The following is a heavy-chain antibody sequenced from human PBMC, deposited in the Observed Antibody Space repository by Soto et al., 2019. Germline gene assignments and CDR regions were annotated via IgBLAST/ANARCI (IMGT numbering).Heavy chain of an antibody. V-gene: IGHV3-49*04. D-gene: IGHD1-26*01. CDR3: TREWELLSGAFDI. CDR2: IRSKAYGGTT. CDR1: GFTFGDYA. J-gene: IGHJ3*02. Sequence: PGGSLRLSCTASGFTFGDYAMSWVRQAPGKGLEWVGFIRSKAYGGTTEYAASVKGRFTISGDDSKSIAYLQMNSLKTEDTAVYYCTREWELLSGAFDIWGQGTMVTVSS.